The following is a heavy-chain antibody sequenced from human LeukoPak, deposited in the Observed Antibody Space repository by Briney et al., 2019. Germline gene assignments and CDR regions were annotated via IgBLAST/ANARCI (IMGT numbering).Heavy chain of an antibody. Sequence: GGSLRLSCAASGFTFSSYAMHWVRQAPGKGLEYVSAISSNGGRTYYANSVKGRFTISRDNSKNTLYLQMGSLRAEDMAVYYCARDSTVTGADYWGQGTLVTVSS. CDR1: GFTFSSYA. CDR3: ARDSTVTGADY. CDR2: ISSNGGRT. V-gene: IGHV3-64*01. J-gene: IGHJ4*02. D-gene: IGHD4-17*01.